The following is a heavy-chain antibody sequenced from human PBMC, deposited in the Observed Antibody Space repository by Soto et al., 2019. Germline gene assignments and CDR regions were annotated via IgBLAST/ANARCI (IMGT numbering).Heavy chain of an antibody. CDR1: GFTFDDYA. J-gene: IGHJ6*02. D-gene: IGHD2-2*01. CDR3: AKDIGCSSTSCSYYYYYGMDV. V-gene: IGHV3-43D*04. CDR2: ISWDGGST. Sequence: PVGSLRLSCAASGFTFDDYAMHWVRQAPGKGLEWVSLISWDGGSTYYADSVKGRFTISRDNSKNSLYLQMNSLRAEDTALYYCAKDIGCSSTSCSYYYYYGMDVWGQGTTVTVSS.